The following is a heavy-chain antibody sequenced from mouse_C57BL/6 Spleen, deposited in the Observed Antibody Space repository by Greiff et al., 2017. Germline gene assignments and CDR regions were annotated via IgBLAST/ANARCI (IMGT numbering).Heavy chain of an antibody. J-gene: IGHJ4*01. CDR2: IDPSASYT. Sequence: QVQLQQPGAELVRPGTSVKLSCKASGYTFTSYWMHWVKQRPGQGLEWIGVIDPSASYTTYNQKFKGKATLTVDTSSSTAYMQLSSLTSEDYAVYYCARGNSYYAMDYWGQGTSVTVSS. CDR1: GYTFTSYW. V-gene: IGHV1-59*01. CDR3: ARGNSYYAMDY.